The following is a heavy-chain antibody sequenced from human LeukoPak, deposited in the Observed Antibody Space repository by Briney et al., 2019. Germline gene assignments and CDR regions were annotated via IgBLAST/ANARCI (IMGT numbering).Heavy chain of an antibody. J-gene: IGHJ4*02. V-gene: IGHV1-69*13. CDR3: ASGYLTKYYFDY. Sequence: SVKVSCKAAGGTFSSSAISWVRQAPGQGLEWMGGIIPIFGTANYAQKFQGRVTITADESTSTAYMELSSLRSEDTAVYYCASGYLTKYYFDYCGQGTLVTVSS. D-gene: IGHD4/OR15-4a*01. CDR2: IIPIFGTA. CDR1: GGTFSSSA.